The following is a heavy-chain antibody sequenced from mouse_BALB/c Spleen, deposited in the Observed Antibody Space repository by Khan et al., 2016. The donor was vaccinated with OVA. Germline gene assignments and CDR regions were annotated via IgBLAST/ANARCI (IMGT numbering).Heavy chain of an antibody. CDR1: GYIFTNYW. D-gene: IGHD1-1*01. Sequence: VQLQQSGTVLARPGASVKMSCKASGYIFTNYWMHWVKQRPGQGLEWIGGIYPGNSDTSYNQKFKDKAKVTAVTSANTAYMELSSLTKEDSAVYYCTRAGYGAFAYWGQGTLVTVSA. V-gene: IGHV1-5*01. J-gene: IGHJ3*01. CDR2: IYPGNSDT. CDR3: TRAGYGAFAY.